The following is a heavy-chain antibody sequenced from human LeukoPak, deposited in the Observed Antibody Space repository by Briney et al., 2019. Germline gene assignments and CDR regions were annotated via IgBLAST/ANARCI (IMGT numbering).Heavy chain of an antibody. J-gene: IGHJ4*02. CDR1: GFTFSDYY. V-gene: IGHV3-11*01. CDR3: ASYYYDSSGYHFDY. D-gene: IGHD3-22*01. CDR2: ISSSGSTI. Sequence: PGGSLRLSCAASGFTFSDYYMSWIRQAPGQGLEWVSYISSSGSTIYYADSVKGRFTISRDNAKNSLYLQMNSLRAEDTAVYYCASYYYDSSGYHFDYWGQGTLVTVSS.